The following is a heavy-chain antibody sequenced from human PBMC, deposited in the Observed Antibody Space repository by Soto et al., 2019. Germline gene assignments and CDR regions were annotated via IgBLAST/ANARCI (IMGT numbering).Heavy chain of an antibody. V-gene: IGHV1-18*01. CDR2: ISTDNGNT. D-gene: IGHD2-2*01. J-gene: IGHJ4*02. CDR1: GYSFINYG. Sequence: ASVKVSFKASGYSFINYGISWVRQAPGQGLECMGWISTDNGNTNYAQKLQGRVTMTTDTSTSTSYMELRSLRFDDTALYYCARDVNTRPDYWGQGTLVTVSS. CDR3: ARDVNTRPDY.